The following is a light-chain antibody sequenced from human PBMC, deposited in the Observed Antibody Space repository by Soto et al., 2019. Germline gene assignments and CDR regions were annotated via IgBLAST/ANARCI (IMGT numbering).Light chain of an antibody. CDR2: DVS. V-gene: IGLV2-14*01. J-gene: IGLJ3*02. Sequence: QSALTQPASVSGSPGQAITLSCTGTSSDVGGYNYVSWYKQHPGNAPKLMIYDVSNRPSGVSSRVSGSKSGNTASLTISGHQAEEEADYDSSSYTSSSPGVFREGTKVTLL. CDR3: SSYTSSSPGV. CDR1: SSDVGGYNY.